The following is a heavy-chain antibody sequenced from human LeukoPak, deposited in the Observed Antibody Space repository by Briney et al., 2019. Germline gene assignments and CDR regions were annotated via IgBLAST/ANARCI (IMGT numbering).Heavy chain of an antibody. V-gene: IGHV1-2*02. J-gene: IGHJ3*02. CDR3: ARANVDYCEYGDAFDI. CDR2: INPNSGGT. D-gene: IGHD4-17*01. Sequence: ASVKVSCKASGYTFTGYYMHWVRQAPGQGLEWIGWINPNSGGTNYAQKFQGRVTITRYTSISTAYMELSRLRSDDTAVYYCARANVDYCEYGDAFDIWGQGTMVTVSS. CDR1: GYTFTGYY.